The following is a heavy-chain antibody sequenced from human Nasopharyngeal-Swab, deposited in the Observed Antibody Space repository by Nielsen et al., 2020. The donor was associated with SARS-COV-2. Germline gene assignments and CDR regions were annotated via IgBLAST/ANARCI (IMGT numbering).Heavy chain of an antibody. CDR2: ISPYNGNT. V-gene: IGHV1-18*01. Sequence: ASVKVSCKTSGYTFSSYGISWVRKAPGQGLEWMGWISPYNGNTNYPQKFQGRVTVTADTSTSTAYLELRSLRSDDTAIYYCARKVGAPRAWYFDLWGRGTLVTVS. J-gene: IGHJ2*01. CDR1: GYTFSSYG. D-gene: IGHD3-16*01. CDR3: ARKVGAPRAWYFDL.